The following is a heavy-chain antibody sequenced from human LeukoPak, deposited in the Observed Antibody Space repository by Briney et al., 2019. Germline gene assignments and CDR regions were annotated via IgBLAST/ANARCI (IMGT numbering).Heavy chain of an antibody. CDR3: ARDYSSGWFSNWFDP. CDR1: GGSISSSSYY. J-gene: IGHJ5*02. D-gene: IGHD6-19*01. Sequence: SETLSLTCTVSGGSISSSSYYWGWIRQPPGKGLEWIGSTYYSGSTYYNPSLKSRVTISVDTSKNQFSLKLSSVTAADTAVYYCARDYSSGWFSNWFDPWGQGTLVTVSS. V-gene: IGHV4-39*07. CDR2: TYYSGST.